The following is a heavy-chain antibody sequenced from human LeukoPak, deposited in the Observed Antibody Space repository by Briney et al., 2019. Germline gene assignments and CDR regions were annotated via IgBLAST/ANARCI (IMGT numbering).Heavy chain of an antibody. CDR1: DDSFSTHY. J-gene: IGHJ3*02. CDR2: ISSIGNT. CDR3: ARDPTTVTKGFDI. D-gene: IGHD4-17*01. V-gene: IGHV4-59*11. Sequence: SETLSLTCSVSDDSFSTHYWTWICQPPGKGLEWIGYISSIGNTNYDPSLKSRVTISVDTSKKQFSLKMAAVTAADTAVYYCARDPTTVTKGFDIWGQGTMVTVSS.